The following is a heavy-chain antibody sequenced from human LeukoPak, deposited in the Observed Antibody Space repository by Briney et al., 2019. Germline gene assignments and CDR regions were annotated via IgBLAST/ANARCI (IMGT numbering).Heavy chain of an antibody. V-gene: IGHV3-49*03. J-gene: IGHJ5*02. Sequence: GGSLRLSCTASGFIFGDYAMSWFRQAPGKGLEWVGFIRSKAYGGTTEYAASVKGRFTISRDDSKSIAYLQMNSLKTEDTAVYYCTRDAALDDYGDYEGFDPWGQGTLVTVSS. CDR1: GFIFGDYA. CDR3: TRDAALDDYGDYEGFDP. CDR2: IRSKAYGGTT. D-gene: IGHD4-17*01.